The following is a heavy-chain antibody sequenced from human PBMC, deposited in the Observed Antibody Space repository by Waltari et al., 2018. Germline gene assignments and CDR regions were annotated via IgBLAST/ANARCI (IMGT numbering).Heavy chain of an antibody. CDR2: IHGSGRS. CDR3: ARDRGRGLYLDS. CDR1: GDSLSGSYW. D-gene: IGHD2-15*01. Sequence: QVQLQESGPGLVKPSGTLSVTCAASGDSLSGSYWWSWVRQPPGKGLEWIGQIHGSGRSNYNPSLESRVTVSIDTSNSRFSLEVTSATAADTAVYYCARDRGRGLYLDSWGQGTLVTVSP. V-gene: IGHV4-4*02. J-gene: IGHJ4*02.